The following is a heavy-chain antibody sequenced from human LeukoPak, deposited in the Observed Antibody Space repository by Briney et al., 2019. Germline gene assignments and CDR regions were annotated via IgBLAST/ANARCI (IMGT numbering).Heavy chain of an antibody. Sequence: GGSLRLSCAASGFTFSSNSMNWVRQAPGKGLEWISYISSSSSTIYYADSVKGRFTISRDNAKNSLYLQMNSLRDEDTAVYYCARVSVYGGARLDYWGQGTLVTVSS. CDR3: ARVSVYGGARLDY. J-gene: IGHJ4*02. CDR1: GFTFSSNS. CDR2: ISSSSSTI. V-gene: IGHV3-48*02. D-gene: IGHD4-23*01.